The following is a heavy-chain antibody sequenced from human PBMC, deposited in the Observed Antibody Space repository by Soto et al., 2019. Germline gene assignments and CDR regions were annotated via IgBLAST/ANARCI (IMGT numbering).Heavy chain of an antibody. CDR2: IIPLFGTA. CDR1: GGTFNNYA. CDR3: AMLIGEGYSVTYALDY. Sequence: QVQLVQSGAEVKKPGSSVKVSCKASGGTFNNYAISWVRQAPGQGLEGLGGIIPLFGTANDAQKFEGRVTITAVKSTDTAYMELSSLKSEYTAVYYWAMLIGEGYSVTYALDYLGQGTMVTVSS. J-gene: IGHJ4*02. D-gene: IGHD1-26*01. V-gene: IGHV1-69*06.